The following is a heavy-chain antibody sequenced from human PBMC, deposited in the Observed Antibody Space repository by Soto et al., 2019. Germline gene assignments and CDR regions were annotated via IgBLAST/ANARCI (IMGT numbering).Heavy chain of an antibody. J-gene: IGHJ4*03. V-gene: IGHV4-30-2*01. CDR1: GGSISSGGYS. Sequence: LSLTCAVSGGSISSGGYSWGWIRQPPVKGLEWIGYIYHSGSTYYNPSLKSRVTISVDRSKNQFSLKLSSVTAADTAVYYCARVPDYRGQGTTVTVSS. CDR2: IYHSGST. CDR3: ARVPDY.